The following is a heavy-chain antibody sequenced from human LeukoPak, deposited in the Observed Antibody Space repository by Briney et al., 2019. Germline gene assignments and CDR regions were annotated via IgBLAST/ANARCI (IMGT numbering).Heavy chain of an antibody. J-gene: IGHJ4*02. V-gene: IGHV3-11*06. D-gene: IGHD5-12*01. CDR2: ISSSKKHT. Sequence: SGGSLRLSCTASGFSFSDFYMTWIRQAPGRGLDWVSYISSSKKHTKYADSVKGRFTISRDNANNSLYLQMNSLRAEDTAVYYCAKGDIVAPFDYWGQGTLVTVSS. CDR1: GFSFSDFY. CDR3: AKGDIVAPFDY.